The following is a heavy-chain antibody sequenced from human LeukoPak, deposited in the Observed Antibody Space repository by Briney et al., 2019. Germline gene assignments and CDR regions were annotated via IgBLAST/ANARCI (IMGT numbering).Heavy chain of an antibody. Sequence: PGRSLRLSCAASGFTFSSYAMHWVRQAPGKGLEWVAVISYDGSNKYYADSVKGQFTISRDNSKNTLYLQMNSLRAEDTAVYYCAREYDYVWGSYRYHYYYYGMDVWGQGTTVTVSS. J-gene: IGHJ6*02. D-gene: IGHD3-16*02. CDR3: AREYDYVWGSYRYHYYYYGMDV. V-gene: IGHV3-30-3*01. CDR2: ISYDGSNK. CDR1: GFTFSSYA.